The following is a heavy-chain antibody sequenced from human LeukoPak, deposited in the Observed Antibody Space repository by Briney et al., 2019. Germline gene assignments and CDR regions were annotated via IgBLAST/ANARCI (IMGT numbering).Heavy chain of an antibody. D-gene: IGHD4-23*01. V-gene: IGHV1-8*01. J-gene: IGHJ4*02. CDR2: MNPNSGNT. CDR1: GYTFTSYD. Sequence: ASVKVSCKASGYTFTSYDINWVRQATGQGLEWMGWMNPNSGNTGYAQKFQGRVTMTRNTSITTAYMELSSLRSEDTAAYYCARGLGGDSEHLLGYWGQGTLVTVSS. CDR3: ARGLGGDSEHLLGY.